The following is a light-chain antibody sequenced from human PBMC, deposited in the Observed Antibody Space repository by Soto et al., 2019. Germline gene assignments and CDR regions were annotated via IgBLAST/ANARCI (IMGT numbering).Light chain of an antibody. CDR3: SSFTRRGNSSV. Sequence: QSVLTQPASVSGSPGQSITISCTGTSSDVGHYNYVSWYQQHPGNAPKLMIYEVDNRPSGVSHRFSGSKSGNTASLTISGLQAEDEADYYCSSFTRRGNSSVFGTGPKVTXL. J-gene: IGLJ1*01. CDR2: EVD. CDR1: SSDVGHYNY. V-gene: IGLV2-14*01.